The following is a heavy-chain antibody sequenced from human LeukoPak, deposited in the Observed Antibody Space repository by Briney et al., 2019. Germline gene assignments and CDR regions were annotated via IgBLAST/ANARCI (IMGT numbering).Heavy chain of an antibody. CDR3: ARSNYVWGSYRPRQSDAFDI. CDR1: GGSFSGYY. Sequence: SETLSLTCAVYGGSFSGYYWSWIRQPPGKGLGWIGEINHSGSTNYNPSLKSRVTMSVDTSKNQFSLKLSSVTAADTAVYYCARSNYVWGSYRPRQSDAFDIWGQRTIVPVSS. V-gene: IGHV4-34*01. CDR2: INHSGST. J-gene: IGHJ3*02. D-gene: IGHD3-16*02.